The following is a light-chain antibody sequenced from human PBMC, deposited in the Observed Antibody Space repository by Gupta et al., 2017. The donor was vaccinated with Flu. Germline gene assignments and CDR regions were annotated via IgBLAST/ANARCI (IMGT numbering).Light chain of an antibody. CDR3: AAWDDSRNGYV. CDR1: RSNIGSKT. V-gene: IGLV1-44*01. CDR2: SND. J-gene: IGLJ1*01. Sequence: QSVLTQSPSASGTPGQRVTISCSGSRSNIGSKTVNWYQQLPGTAPKLLIYSNDKRHSGVPERFSGSKSGTSASMAISGLQAEDEADYYCAAWDDSRNGYVFGAGTKVTVL.